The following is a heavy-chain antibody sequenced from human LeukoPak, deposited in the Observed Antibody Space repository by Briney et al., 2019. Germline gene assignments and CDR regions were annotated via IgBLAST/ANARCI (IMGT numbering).Heavy chain of an antibody. CDR3: ASGLRMINVFDI. V-gene: IGHV4-30-4*08. D-gene: IGHD3-16*01. Sequence: KPSQTLSLTCTVSGGSISSGDYYWSWIRQPPGKGLEWIGYIYYSGSTYYNPSLKSRVTISVDTSKNQFSLKLSSVTAADTAVYYCASGLRMINVFDIWGQGTMVTVSS. CDR1: GGSISSGDYY. J-gene: IGHJ3*02. CDR2: IYYSGST.